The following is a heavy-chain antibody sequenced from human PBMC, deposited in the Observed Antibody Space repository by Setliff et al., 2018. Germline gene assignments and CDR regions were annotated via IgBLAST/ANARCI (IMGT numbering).Heavy chain of an antibody. D-gene: IGHD5-18*01. V-gene: IGHV1-8*02. Sequence: ASVKVSCKASGYTFTSYGISWVRQAPGQGLEWMGWMNPNSGNTGYAQKFQGRVTMTRNTSVSTAYMELSSLRTEDTAVYYCARRVGSVGIQLPDYWGQGTQVTVSS. CDR2: MNPNSGNT. CDR1: GYTFTSYG. CDR3: ARRVGSVGIQLPDY. J-gene: IGHJ4*02.